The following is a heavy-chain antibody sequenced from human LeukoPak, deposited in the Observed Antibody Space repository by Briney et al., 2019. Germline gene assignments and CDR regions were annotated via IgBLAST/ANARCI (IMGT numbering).Heavy chain of an antibody. D-gene: IGHD3-22*01. CDR3: ARYPDYYDSRDHFDY. V-gene: IGHV4-59*08. J-gene: IGHJ4*02. CDR2: IYYSGST. Sequence: SETLSLTCTVSGDSFRSYYWSWIRQPPGKGLEWIGYIYYSGSTNYNPSLKSRVTISVDTSKNQFSLKLSSVTAADTAVYYCARYPDYYDSRDHFDYWGQGTLVTVSS. CDR1: GDSFRSYY.